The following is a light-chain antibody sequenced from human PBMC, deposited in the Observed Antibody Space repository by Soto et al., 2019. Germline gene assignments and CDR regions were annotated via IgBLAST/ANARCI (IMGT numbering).Light chain of an antibody. V-gene: IGKV1-5*01. CDR3: QQYNSYPWT. CDR2: DAS. CDR1: QSICSW. J-gene: IGKJ1*01. Sequence: DIQMTQSPSTLSASVGDRVTITCRASQSICSWLAWYQQKPGKAPKFLIYDASSLESGVPSRFSGSGSGTEFTLTISSLQPDDFATYYCQQYNSYPWTFGQGTKVDIK.